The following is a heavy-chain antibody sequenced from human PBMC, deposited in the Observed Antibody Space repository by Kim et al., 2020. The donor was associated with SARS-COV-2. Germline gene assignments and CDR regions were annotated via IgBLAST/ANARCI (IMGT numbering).Heavy chain of an antibody. CDR1: GVTFSNFG. V-gene: IGHV3-30*03. CDR2: ISHDGSNQ. CDR3: ARVRDMATILEY. D-gene: IGHD5-12*01. Sequence: GESLKISCAASGVTFSNFGAHWVRQAPGKGLEWVAVISHDGSNQYYVDSVKGRFTISRDLSKNTLYLQMDSLTIEDTAMYFCARVRDMATILEYWGQGT. J-gene: IGHJ4*02.